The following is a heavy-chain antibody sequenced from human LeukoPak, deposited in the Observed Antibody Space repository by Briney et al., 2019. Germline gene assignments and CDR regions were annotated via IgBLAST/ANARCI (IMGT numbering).Heavy chain of an antibody. D-gene: IGHD3-10*01. CDR3: AREVLLWFGELLHNWFDP. CDR2: ISSSSSTI. J-gene: IGHJ5*02. CDR1: GFTFSSSA. Sequence: GGSLRLSCAASGFTFSSSAMSWVRQAPGKGLEWVSYISSSSSTIYYADSVKGRFTISRDNAKNSLYLQMNSLRAEDTAVYYCAREVLLWFGELLHNWFDPWGQGTLVTVSS. V-gene: IGHV3-48*01.